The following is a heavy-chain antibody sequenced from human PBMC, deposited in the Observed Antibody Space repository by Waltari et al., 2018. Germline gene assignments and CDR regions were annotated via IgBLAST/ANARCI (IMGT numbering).Heavy chain of an antibody. CDR2: IYSGGST. V-gene: IGHV3-53*01. Sequence: EVQLVESGGGLIQPGGSLRLSCAASGFTVSSNYMSVVRQAPGKGLELVSVIYSGGSTYYADSVKGRFTISRDNSKNTLYLQMNSLRAEDTAVYYCARGQQLEVAAFFDYWGQGTLVTVSS. J-gene: IGHJ4*02. CDR1: GFTVSSNY. D-gene: IGHD2-15*01. CDR3: ARGQQLEVAAFFDY.